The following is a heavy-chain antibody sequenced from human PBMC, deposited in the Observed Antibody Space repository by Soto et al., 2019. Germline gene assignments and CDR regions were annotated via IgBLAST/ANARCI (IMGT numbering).Heavy chain of an antibody. CDR3: ARDTGITGTTGYYYYGMDV. V-gene: IGHV4-30-2*01. Sequence: SETLSLTCAVSGGSISSGGYSWSWLRQPPGKGLEWIGYIYHSGSTYYNPSLKSRVTISVDRSKNQFSLKLSSVTAADTAVYYCARDTGITGTTGYYYYGMDVWGQGTTVTVSS. CDR1: GGSISSGGYS. D-gene: IGHD1-7*01. J-gene: IGHJ6*02. CDR2: IYHSGST.